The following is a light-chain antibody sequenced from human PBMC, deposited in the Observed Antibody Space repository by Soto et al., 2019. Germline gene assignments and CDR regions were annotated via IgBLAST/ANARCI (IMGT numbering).Light chain of an antibody. V-gene: IGKV3D-15*01. CDR2: GAS. J-gene: IGKJ2*01. CDR1: QSISSD. CDR3: QHYNYWPYT. Sequence: EIDMTQVPAAQAETPGHPNTPSRRASQSISSDVAWYQQKVGQTPRLLIHGASTRATGIAARFSGSGSGTDFTLTISSLQSEDFAVYYCQHYNYWPYTFGQGTKVDIK.